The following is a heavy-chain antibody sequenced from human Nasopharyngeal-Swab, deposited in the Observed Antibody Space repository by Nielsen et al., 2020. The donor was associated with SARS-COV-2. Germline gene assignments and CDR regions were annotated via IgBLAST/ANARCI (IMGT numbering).Heavy chain of an antibody. V-gene: IGHV3-21*01. CDR2: ISSSSSYI. CDR3: ARSGFGDETSSGLYMNY. D-gene: IGHD6-19*01. CDR1: GFTFSSYS. J-gene: IGHJ4*02. Sequence: GESLKLSCAASGFTFSSYSMHWVRQAPGKGLEWVSSISSSSSYIYYADSVKGRFTISRDNVKNSLYLQMNSLIAEDTAVYYCARSGFGDETSSGLYMNYWGQGTLVTVPS.